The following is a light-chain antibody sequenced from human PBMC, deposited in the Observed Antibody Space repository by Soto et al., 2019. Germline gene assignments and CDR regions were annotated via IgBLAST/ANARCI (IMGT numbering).Light chain of an antibody. CDR2: EVN. J-gene: IGLJ1*01. V-gene: IGLV2-8*01. CDR3: QSYDSTLSARYV. CDR1: SSDVGGYNY. Sequence: QSALTQPPSASGSPGQSVAISCTGTSSDVGGYNYVSWYQQHPGKAPKLMIYEVNKRPSGVPDRFSGSKSGNTASLTVSGLQADDEADYYCQSYDSTLSARYVFGTGTKVTVL.